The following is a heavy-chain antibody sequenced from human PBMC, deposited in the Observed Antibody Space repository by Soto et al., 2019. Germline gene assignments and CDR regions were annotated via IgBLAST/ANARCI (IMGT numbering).Heavy chain of an antibody. CDR2: ISANNGNT. CDR1: GYTFTSYT. J-gene: IGHJ5*02. Sequence: QVRLVHSETEVKKPGASVNVSCKASGYTFTSYTISWVRQAPGQGLEWMGWISANNGNTEFAQKFQHRLTMIADTTTSTAYLELRNLRPDDTAVYYCARSLPWFDPWGQGTLVAVSS. CDR3: ARSLPWFDP. V-gene: IGHV1-18*01.